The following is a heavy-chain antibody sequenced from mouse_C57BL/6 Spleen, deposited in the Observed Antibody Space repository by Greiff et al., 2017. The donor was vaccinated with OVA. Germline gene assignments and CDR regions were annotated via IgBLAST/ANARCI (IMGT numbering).Heavy chain of an antibody. D-gene: IGHD4-1*01. J-gene: IGHJ2*01. Sequence: QVQLQQSGPELVKPGASVKISCKASGYAFSSSWMNWVKQRPGKGLEWIGRIYPGDGDTNYNGKFKGKATLTADKSSSTAYMQLSSLTSEDSAVYFCARSAELGREDYWGQGTTLTVSS. CDR1: GYAFSSSW. CDR2: IYPGDGDT. CDR3: ARSAELGREDY. V-gene: IGHV1-82*01.